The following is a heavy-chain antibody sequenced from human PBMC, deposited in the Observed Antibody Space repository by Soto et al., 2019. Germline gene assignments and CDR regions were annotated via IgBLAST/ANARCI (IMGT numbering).Heavy chain of an antibody. CDR2: IIPIFGTA. CDR1: GGTLSIYA. CDR3: AGVWDLSSRWYVY. Sequence: SVKVSCKASGGTLSIYAISWVRQAPGQGLKWMGGIIPIFGTANYAQKFQGRVTITADESTSTAYMELSSLRSEDTAVYYCAGVWDLSSRWYVYLGQGNLVTGSS. D-gene: IGHD6-19*01. J-gene: IGHJ4*02. V-gene: IGHV1-69*13.